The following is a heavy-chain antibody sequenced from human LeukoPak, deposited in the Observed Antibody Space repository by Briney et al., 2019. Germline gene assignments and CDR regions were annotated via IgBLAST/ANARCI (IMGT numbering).Heavy chain of an antibody. CDR3: ARAAALPIAVAGFSDLEEVRFFDY. D-gene: IGHD6-19*01. CDR2: INHSGST. J-gene: IGHJ4*02. V-gene: IGHV4-34*01. Sequence: SETLSLTCAVYGGSFSGYYWSWIRQPPGKGLEWIGEINHSGSTNYNPSLKSRVTISVDTSKNQFSLKLSSVTAADTAVYYCARAAALPIAVAGFSDLEEVRFFDYWGQGTLVTVSS. CDR1: GGSFSGYY.